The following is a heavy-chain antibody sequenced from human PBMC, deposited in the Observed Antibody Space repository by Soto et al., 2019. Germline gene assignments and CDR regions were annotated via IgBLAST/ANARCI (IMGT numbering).Heavy chain of an antibody. V-gene: IGHV4-28*01. CDR1: GYSLSSSNL. CDR2: IYYSGTT. CDR3: ARRETKGPIDY. Sequence: SETLSLTCAVSGYSLSSSNLWGWIRPPPGKGLEWIGYIYYSGTTYYNPSLKSRVTMSVDTSKNQFSLKLTSCTAVDPAGYYCARRETKGPIDYWGQGTLVTVSS. J-gene: IGHJ4*02. D-gene: IGHD1-26*01.